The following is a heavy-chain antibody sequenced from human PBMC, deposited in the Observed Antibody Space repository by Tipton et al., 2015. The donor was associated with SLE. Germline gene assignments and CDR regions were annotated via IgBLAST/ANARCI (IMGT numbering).Heavy chain of an antibody. CDR2: IYYSGST. V-gene: IGHV4-4*02. Sequence: TLSLTCAVSGGSISDSNWWSWVRQPPGKGLEWIGYIYYSGSTYYNPSLKSRVTISVDTSKNQFSLKLSSVTAADTAVYYCARGYDSTRGLLGWFFDYWGQGTLVTVSS. J-gene: IGHJ4*02. CDR1: GGSISDSNW. CDR3: ARGYDSTRGLLGWFFDY. D-gene: IGHD3-22*01.